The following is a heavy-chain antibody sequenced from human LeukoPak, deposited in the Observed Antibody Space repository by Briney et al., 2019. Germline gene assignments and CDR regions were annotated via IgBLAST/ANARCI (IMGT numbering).Heavy chain of an antibody. CDR1: GYRFTDYW. V-gene: IGHV5-51*01. CDR3: ARYRGDYVSLPSHFDY. J-gene: IGHJ4*02. CDR2: ISRDDSDT. D-gene: IGHD4-17*01. Sequence: GESLKISCKGSGYRFTDYWLGWVRQIPGKGLEGMGIISRDDSDTRYSPSFQGQVTISAGESITTAYLQWSSLKASDTAMYYCARYRGDYVSLPSHFDYWGQGALVTVSS.